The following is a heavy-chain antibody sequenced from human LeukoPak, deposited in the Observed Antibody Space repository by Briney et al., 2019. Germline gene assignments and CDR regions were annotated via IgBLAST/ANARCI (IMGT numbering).Heavy chain of an antibody. D-gene: IGHD3-22*01. CDR1: GFTFSSYG. Sequence: GRSLRLSCAASGFTFSSYGVHWVRQAPGKGLVWVSRINSDGSSASYADSVKGRFTISRDNAKDTLYLQMNSLRAEDTAVYYCARARYYYDSSGYYYWGQGTLVTVSS. J-gene: IGHJ4*02. CDR3: ARARYYYDSSGYYY. CDR2: INSDGSSA. V-gene: IGHV3-74*01.